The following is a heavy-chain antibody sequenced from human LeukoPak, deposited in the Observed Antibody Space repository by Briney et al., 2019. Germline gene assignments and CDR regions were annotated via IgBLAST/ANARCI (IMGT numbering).Heavy chain of an antibody. CDR3: ARDGGRKDDY. D-gene: IGHD2-15*01. Sequence: PGGSLRLSCAASGFTFSSYEMNWVRQAPGKGLEWVSYISSSGRTKYYADSVKGRFTISRDNAKNSLYLQMNSLRAEDMAFYYCARDGGRKDDYWGQGTLVTVSS. CDR1: GFTFSSYE. V-gene: IGHV3-48*03. J-gene: IGHJ4*02. CDR2: ISSSGRTK.